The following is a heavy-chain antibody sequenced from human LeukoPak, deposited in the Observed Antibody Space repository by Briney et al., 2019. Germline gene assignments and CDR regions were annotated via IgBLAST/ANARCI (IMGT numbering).Heavy chain of an antibody. CDR3: ARDLSYHYGSGSYVFDY. J-gene: IGHJ4*02. D-gene: IGHD3-10*01. CDR2: ISAYNGNT. Sequence: ASVKVTCKASGYTFTSYGISWVRPAPGQGLEWMGWISAYNGNTNYAQKLQGRVTMTTDTSTSTAYMELRSLRSDDTAVYYCARDLSYHYGSGSYVFDYWGQGTLVTVSS. CDR1: GYTFTSYG. V-gene: IGHV1-18*01.